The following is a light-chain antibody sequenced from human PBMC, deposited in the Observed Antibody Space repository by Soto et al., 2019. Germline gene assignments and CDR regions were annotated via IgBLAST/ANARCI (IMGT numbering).Light chain of an antibody. CDR3: SSSAGIYHYLV. J-gene: IGLJ3*02. Sequence: QSALTQPASVSGSPGQSITISCTGTSSDVGAYDYVSWYQQHPGKAPKLLIYEVNKRPSGVPDRFSGSKSGYTASLTVSGLQTEDEAFYYCSSSAGIYHYLVFGGGTKLTVL. CDR1: SSDVGAYDY. V-gene: IGLV2-8*01. CDR2: EVN.